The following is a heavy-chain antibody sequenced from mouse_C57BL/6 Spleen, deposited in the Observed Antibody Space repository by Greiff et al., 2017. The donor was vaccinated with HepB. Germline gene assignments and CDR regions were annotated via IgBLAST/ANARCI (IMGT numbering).Heavy chain of an antibody. Sequence: QVQLQQSGAELAKPGASVKLSCKASGYTFTSYWMHWVKQRPGQGLEWIGYINPSSGYTKYNQKFKDKATLTADKSSSTAYMQLSSLTYEDSAVYYCARWEANYYGSSYDAMDYWGQGTSVTVSS. D-gene: IGHD1-1*01. CDR2: INPSSGYT. V-gene: IGHV1-7*01. CDR3: ARWEANYYGSSYDAMDY. CDR1: GYTFTSYW. J-gene: IGHJ4*01.